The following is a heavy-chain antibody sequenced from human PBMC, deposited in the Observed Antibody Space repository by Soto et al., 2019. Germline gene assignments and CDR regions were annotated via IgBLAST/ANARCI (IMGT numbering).Heavy chain of an antibody. V-gene: IGHV3-23*01. J-gene: IGHJ2*01. D-gene: IGHD3-16*01. Sequence: SCVASGFTFSDYAMTWVRQAPGEGLEWVATISATGGNIEYTDSLKGRFTISRDNSKNTLYLQLNGLTSDDTAVHYCAKVAGGLGYFDLWGRGTLVTVSS. CDR3: AKVAGGLGYFDL. CDR1: GFTFSDYA. CDR2: ISATGGNI.